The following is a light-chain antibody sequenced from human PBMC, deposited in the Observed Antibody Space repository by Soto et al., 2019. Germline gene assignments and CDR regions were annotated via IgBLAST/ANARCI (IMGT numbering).Light chain of an antibody. CDR1: QSVSSSY. V-gene: IGKV3-20*01. Sequence: EIVLTQSPGTLSLSPWEIATLSCRASQSVSSSYLAWYQQKPGQAPRLLIYGASNRATGIPDRFSGSGSGTDFTLTISRLEPEDFAVYYCQQSGTSPPVAFGGGTKVDIK. CDR2: GAS. CDR3: QQSGTSPPVA. J-gene: IGKJ4*01.